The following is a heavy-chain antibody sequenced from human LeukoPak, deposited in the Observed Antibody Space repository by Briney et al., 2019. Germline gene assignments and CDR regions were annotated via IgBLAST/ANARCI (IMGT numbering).Heavy chain of an antibody. D-gene: IGHD3-10*01. Sequence: PSETLSLTCAAYGGSFSGFYRSWIRQPPGKGLEWIGEINQGGITNYNPSLKSRITISADTSKSQFSLKVNSVTAAYTAVYYCARGGTFGEPFSRYWSQGTLVTVSS. CDR1: GGSFSGFY. J-gene: IGHJ4*02. CDR3: ARGGTFGEPFSRY. V-gene: IGHV4-34*01. CDR2: INQGGIT.